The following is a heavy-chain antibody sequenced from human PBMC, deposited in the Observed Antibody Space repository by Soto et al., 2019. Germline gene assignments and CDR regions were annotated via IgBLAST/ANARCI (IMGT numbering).Heavy chain of an antibody. D-gene: IGHD6-19*01. CDR2: IIPILGIA. V-gene: IGHV1-69*02. CDR3: ARTLSGCSNFDY. CDR1: GGTFSSYT. J-gene: IGHJ4*02. Sequence: QVQLVQSGAEVKKPGSSVKVSCKASGGTFSSYTISWVRQAPGQGLEWMGRIIPILGIANYAQKFQGRVTITADKSTSTAYMELSSLRSEDTAVYYCARTLSGCSNFDYWGQGTLVTVSS.